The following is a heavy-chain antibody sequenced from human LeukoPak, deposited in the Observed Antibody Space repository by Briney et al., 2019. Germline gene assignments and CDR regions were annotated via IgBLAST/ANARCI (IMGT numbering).Heavy chain of an antibody. CDR2: IYSGGST. D-gene: IGHD3-10*01. Sequence: GGSLRLSCAASGFTVSSNYMSWVRQAPGKGLEWVSVIYSGGSTYYADSVKGRFTISRDDSKNTLYLQMNSLRAEDTAVYYCAREYGSGSSWFDPWGQGTLVTVSS. J-gene: IGHJ5*02. CDR1: GFTVSSNY. V-gene: IGHV3-66*01. CDR3: AREYGSGSSWFDP.